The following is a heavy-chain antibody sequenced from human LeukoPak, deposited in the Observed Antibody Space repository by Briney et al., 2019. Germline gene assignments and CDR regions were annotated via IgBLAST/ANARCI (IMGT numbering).Heavy chain of an antibody. J-gene: IGHJ6*03. D-gene: IGHD3-10*01. CDR2: IQYDGSNK. CDR1: GFTLTSYG. Sequence: GGSLRLSCAASGFTLTSYGMHWVRQAPGKGLEWVAFIQYDGSNKNYADSVKGRFTISRDYSKNTLYLQMNSLRAEDTAVYYCARGLRSRGSGNLIRWYYYYMDVWGKGTTVTVSS. CDR3: ARGLRSRGSGNLIRWYYYYMDV. V-gene: IGHV3-30*02.